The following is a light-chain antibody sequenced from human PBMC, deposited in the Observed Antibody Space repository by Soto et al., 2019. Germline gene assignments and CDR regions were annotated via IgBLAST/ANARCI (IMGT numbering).Light chain of an antibody. CDR1: QSVSSN. Sequence: EIVMTQSPATLSVSPGERATLSCRASQSVSSNLAWYQQKPGQAPRLLIYGASTRATAIPARFSGSGSGTEFTLTISSLQSEDFAVYYCQQYNNWPVTFGQGTKGGYQ. J-gene: IGKJ1*01. V-gene: IGKV3-15*01. CDR2: GAS. CDR3: QQYNNWPVT.